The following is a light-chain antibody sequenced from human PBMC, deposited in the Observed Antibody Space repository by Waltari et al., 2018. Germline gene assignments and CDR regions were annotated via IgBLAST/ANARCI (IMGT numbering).Light chain of an antibody. CDR1: QDIANY. CDR3: QKYYGSSLP. CDR2: TAS. J-gene: IGKJ4*01. V-gene: IGKV1-27*01. Sequence: DIQMTQSPSSLSASVGDRVNITCRASQDIANYLAWYQQKPGKVPKHLSYTASTLHSGVPSRFSGSGSGTDFTLAISSLHPEDVATYYCQKYYGSSLPFGGGTKVEIK.